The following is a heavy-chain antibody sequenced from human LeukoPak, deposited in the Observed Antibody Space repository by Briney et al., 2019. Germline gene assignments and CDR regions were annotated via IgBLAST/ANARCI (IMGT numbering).Heavy chain of an antibody. Sequence: GGPLRLSCAASGFTFSSHWMSWVRQAPGKGLEWVANIKQDGREKYYVDSVKGRFTISRDNAKNSLYLEMNSLRAEDTAVYYCARKYSTTWYDWGQGTLVTVSS. D-gene: IGHD6-13*01. CDR1: GFTFSSHW. V-gene: IGHV3-7*01. J-gene: IGHJ4*02. CDR3: ARKYSTTWYD. CDR2: IKQDGREK.